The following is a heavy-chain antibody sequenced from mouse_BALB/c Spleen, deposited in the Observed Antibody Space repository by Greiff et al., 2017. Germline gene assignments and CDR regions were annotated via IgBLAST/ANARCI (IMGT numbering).Heavy chain of an antibody. Sequence: EVKLVESGGGLVQPGGSLKLSCAASGFTFSSYTMSWVRQTPEKRLEWVAYISNGGGSTYYPDTVKGRFTISRDNAKNTLYLQMSSLKSEDTAMYYCASLYYYGSSYWYFDVWGAGTTVTVSS. D-gene: IGHD1-1*01. CDR2: ISNGGGST. CDR3: ASLYYYGSSYWYFDV. V-gene: IGHV5-12-2*01. CDR1: GFTFSSYT. J-gene: IGHJ1*01.